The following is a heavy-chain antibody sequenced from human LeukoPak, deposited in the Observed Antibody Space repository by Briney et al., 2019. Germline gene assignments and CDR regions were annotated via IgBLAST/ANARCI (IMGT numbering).Heavy chain of an antibody. CDR1: GFSFGDYA. V-gene: IGHV3-9*01. CDR2: ISWNSDTI. CDR3: TFGGVIAFDY. J-gene: IGHJ4*02. D-gene: IGHD3-16*02. Sequence: GGSLRLSCAASGFSFGDYAMHWVRQAPGKGLEWVSGISWNSDTIVYADSVKGRFTISRDNAKNSLYLQMNSLRAEDTAVYYCTFGGVIAFDYWGQGTLVTVSS.